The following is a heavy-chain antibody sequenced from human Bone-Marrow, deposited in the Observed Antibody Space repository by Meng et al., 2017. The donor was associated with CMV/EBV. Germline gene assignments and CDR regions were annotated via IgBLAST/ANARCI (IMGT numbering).Heavy chain of an antibody. J-gene: IGHJ4*02. CDR2: ISYDGSNK. Sequence: GGSLRLSCAASGFTFSSYAMHWVRQAPGKGLEGVAVISYDGSNKYYADSVKGRFTISRDNSKNTLYLQMNSLRAEGTAVYYCARGRAVVVPAAPAFDYWGQGTLVTVSS. V-gene: IGHV3-30-3*01. CDR1: GFTFSSYA. CDR3: ARGRAVVVPAAPAFDY. D-gene: IGHD2-2*01.